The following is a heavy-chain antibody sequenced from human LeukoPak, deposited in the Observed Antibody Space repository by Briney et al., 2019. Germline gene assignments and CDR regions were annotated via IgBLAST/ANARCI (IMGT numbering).Heavy chain of an antibody. Sequence: SETLSLTCAVYGGSFSDYFWNWIRQPPGKGLEWIGYIYYSGSTNYNPSLKSRVTISVDTSKNQFSLKLSSVTAADTAVYYCARKNSVMTYYYDSSGSNAFDIWGQGTMVTVSS. D-gene: IGHD3-22*01. V-gene: IGHV4-59*01. CDR2: IYYSGST. CDR1: GGSFSDYF. J-gene: IGHJ3*02. CDR3: ARKNSVMTYYYDSSGSNAFDI.